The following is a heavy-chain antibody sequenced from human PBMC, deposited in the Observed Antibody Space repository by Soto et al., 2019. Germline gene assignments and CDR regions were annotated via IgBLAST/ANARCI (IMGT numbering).Heavy chain of an antibody. CDR2: FYPGDSTS. J-gene: IGHJ3*01. D-gene: IGHD2-15*01. CDR3: ARIIGYCRNNDCSWTFDV. V-gene: IGHV5-51*01. CDR1: GYSFISYW. Sequence: PGDSLKISCKTSGYSFISYWVAWVRQLPGKGLEWMGTFYPGDSTSTYSPSFQGQVTISVDTSITTAYLQLNSLKASDTAMYYCARIIGYCRNNDCSWTFDVWGQGTMVTVSS.